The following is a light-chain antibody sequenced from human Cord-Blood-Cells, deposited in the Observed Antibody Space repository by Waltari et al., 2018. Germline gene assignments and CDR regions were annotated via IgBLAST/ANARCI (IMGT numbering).Light chain of an antibody. CDR3: QQYNNWPYT. CDR2: GAS. V-gene: IGKV3-15*01. J-gene: IGKJ2*01. CDR1: QSVSSN. Sequence: PATLSVSPGERATLSCRASQSVSSNLAWYQQKPGQAPRLLIYGASTRATGIPARFSGSGSGTEFTLTISSLQSEDFAVYYCQQYNNWPYTFGQGTKLEIK.